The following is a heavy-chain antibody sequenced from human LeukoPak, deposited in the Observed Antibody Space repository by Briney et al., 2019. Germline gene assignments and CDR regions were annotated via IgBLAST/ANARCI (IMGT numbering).Heavy chain of an antibody. CDR3: AISIVATILDY. Sequence: GASVKVSCKASGGTFSSYTISWVRQAPGQGLEWMGRIIPILGIANYAQKFQGRITITADKSTSTAYMELSSLRSEDTAVYYCAISIVATILDYWGQGTLVTVSS. D-gene: IGHD5-12*01. V-gene: IGHV1-69*02. CDR2: IIPILGIA. CDR1: GGTFSSYT. J-gene: IGHJ4*02.